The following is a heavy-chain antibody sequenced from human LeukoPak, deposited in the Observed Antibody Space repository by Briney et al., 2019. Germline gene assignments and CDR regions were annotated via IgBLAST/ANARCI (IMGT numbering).Heavy chain of an antibody. V-gene: IGHV1-2*02. CDR2: INPNSGGT. Sequence: ASAKVSCKASGDTFTGYYMHWVRQAPGQGLEWMGWINPNSGGTNYAQKFQGRVTMTRDTSISTAYMELSRLRSDDTAVYYCARDSDAAYNWNYSPSGYWGQGTLVTVSS. J-gene: IGHJ4*02. CDR3: ARDSDAAYNWNYSPSGY. D-gene: IGHD1-7*01. CDR1: GDTFTGYY.